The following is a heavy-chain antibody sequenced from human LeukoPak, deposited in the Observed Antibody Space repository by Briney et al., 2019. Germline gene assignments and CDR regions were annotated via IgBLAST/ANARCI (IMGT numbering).Heavy chain of an antibody. CDR3: AREGDLNYYYYMDV. J-gene: IGHJ6*03. V-gene: IGHV3-21*01. D-gene: IGHD3-3*01. CDR1: GFTFGPYT. CDR2: MSSSGTFI. Sequence: GGSLRLSCAASGFTFGPYTMNWVRQAPGKGLEWVSLMSSSGTFILYADSVKGRFTISRDNSKNTLYLQMNSLRAEDTAVYYCAREGDLNYYYYMDVWGKGTTVTVSS.